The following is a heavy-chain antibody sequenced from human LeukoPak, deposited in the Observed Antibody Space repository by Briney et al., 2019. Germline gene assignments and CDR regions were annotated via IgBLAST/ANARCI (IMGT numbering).Heavy chain of an antibody. CDR1: GGSICSYY. CDR2: IYTSGST. V-gene: IGHV4-4*07. Sequence: SETLSLTCTVSGGSICSYYWSWIRQPAGKGLEWIGRIYTSGSTNYNPSLKSRVTMSVDTSKNQFSLKLSSVTAADTAVYYCAREGDRDFWSGPSLDYWGQGTLVTVSS. CDR3: AREGDRDFWSGPSLDY. J-gene: IGHJ4*02. D-gene: IGHD3-3*01.